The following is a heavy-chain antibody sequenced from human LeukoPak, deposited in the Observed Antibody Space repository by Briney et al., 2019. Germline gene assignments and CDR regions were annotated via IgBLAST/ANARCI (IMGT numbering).Heavy chain of an antibody. CDR2: SYNSGST. CDR3: AKVVNGGYSDY. J-gene: IGHJ4*02. D-gene: IGHD3-22*01. V-gene: IGHV4-4*08. Sequence: SETLSLTCTVSGGSISSYYWSWIRQPPGKGLEWIGNSYNSGSTNYNPSLNSRVTISMDTSKNQFSLKLTPVTAEDTPIYYCAKVVNGGYSDYWGQGTLVTVSS. CDR1: GGSISSYY.